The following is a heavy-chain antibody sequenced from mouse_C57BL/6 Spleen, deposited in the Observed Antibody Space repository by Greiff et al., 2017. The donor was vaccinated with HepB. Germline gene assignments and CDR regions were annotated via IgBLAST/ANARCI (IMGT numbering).Heavy chain of an antibody. D-gene: IGHD1-1*01. CDR2: IHPNSGST. V-gene: IGHV1-64*01. CDR3: ARSFITTVFDV. J-gene: IGHJ1*03. Sequence: QVQLQQPGAELVKPGASVKLSCKASGYTFTSYWMHWVKQRPGQGLEWIGMIHPNSGSTNYNEKFKSKATLTVDKSSSTAYMQLSSLTSEDSAVYYCARSFITTVFDVWGTGTTVTVSS. CDR1: GYTFTSYW.